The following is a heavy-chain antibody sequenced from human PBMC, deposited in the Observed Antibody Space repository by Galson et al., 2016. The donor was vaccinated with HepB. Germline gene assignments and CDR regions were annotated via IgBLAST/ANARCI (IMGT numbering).Heavy chain of an antibody. V-gene: IGHV3-48*02. Sequence: SLRLSCAASGFTFSAYPMNWVRQAPGKGLEWVSHINHDSSAMNYALSMKDRFTISRDNAKNSLFLQMDSLSDEDTAVYYCARDINCGLDYWGQGILVTVSS. CDR3: ARDINCGLDY. J-gene: IGHJ4*02. D-gene: IGHD2-21*01. CDR2: INHDSSAM. CDR1: GFTFSAYP.